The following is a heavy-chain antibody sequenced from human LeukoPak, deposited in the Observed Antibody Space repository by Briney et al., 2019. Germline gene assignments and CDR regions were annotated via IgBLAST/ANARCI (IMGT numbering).Heavy chain of an antibody. CDR3: AREIYDYVWGSYRYFDY. CDR1: GFTFSSYA. J-gene: IGHJ4*02. V-gene: IGHV3-23*01. Sequence: GGSLRLSCAASGFTFSSYAMTWVRQAPGKGLEWVSGISGSGDGTYYADSVTGRFTISRDNSKNTLYLQMNSLRAGDTAVYYCAREIYDYVWGSYRYFDYWGQGTLVTVSS. CDR2: ISGSGDGT. D-gene: IGHD3-16*02.